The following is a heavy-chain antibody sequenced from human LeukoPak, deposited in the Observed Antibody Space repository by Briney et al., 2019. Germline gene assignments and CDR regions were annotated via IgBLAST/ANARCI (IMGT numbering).Heavy chain of an antibody. CDR1: GFTFSSYG. Sequence: GRSLRLSCAASGFTFSSYGMHWVRQAPGKGLEWVAVISYDGSNKYYADSVKGRFTISRDNSKNTLYPQMNSLRAEDTAVYYCAKVDSYGHYYYYYGMDVWGQGTTVTVSS. J-gene: IGHJ6*02. V-gene: IGHV3-30*18. D-gene: IGHD5-18*01. CDR3: AKVDSYGHYYYYYGMDV. CDR2: ISYDGSNK.